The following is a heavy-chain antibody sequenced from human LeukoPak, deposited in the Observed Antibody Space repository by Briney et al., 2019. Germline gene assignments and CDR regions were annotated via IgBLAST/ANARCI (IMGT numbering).Heavy chain of an antibody. CDR3: ARSTWSSGSLIDY. V-gene: IGHV3-66*01. CDR2: IYSGGTT. CDR1: GFIVSTKY. D-gene: IGHD3-10*01. J-gene: IGHJ4*02. Sequence: GGSLRLSCAVSGFIVSTKYMTWVRQVPGKGLEWVSVIYSGGTTYYADSVKGRFTISRDDSKNTLYLQMNSLRAEDTAVYYCARSTWSSGSLIDYWGQGTLVTVSS.